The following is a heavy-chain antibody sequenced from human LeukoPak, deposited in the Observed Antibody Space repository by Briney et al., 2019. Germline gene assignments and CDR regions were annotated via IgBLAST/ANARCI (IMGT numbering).Heavy chain of an antibody. D-gene: IGHD3-3*01. V-gene: IGHV3-30*02. CDR1: GFTFSSYG. CDR3: ARDSAEYYDFWSGAFTI. CDR2: IRYDGSDK. Sequence: GGSLRLSCAASGFTFSSYGMHWVRQAPGKGLEWVAFIRYDGSDKYYADSVKGRFTISRDNSKNTLYLQMNSLRAEDTAVYYCARDSAEYYDFWSGAFTIWGQGTMVTVSS. J-gene: IGHJ3*02.